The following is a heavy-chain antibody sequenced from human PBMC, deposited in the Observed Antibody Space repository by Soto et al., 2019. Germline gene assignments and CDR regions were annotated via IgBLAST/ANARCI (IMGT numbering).Heavy chain of an antibody. CDR1: GFPFSAYV. CDR3: AKARFDSRGTFFRVGFYDV. CDR2: ISGSGDTA. Sequence: EVQLLESGGDLVQPGGSLRLSCAASGFPFSAYVMTWVRRAPGRGLEWISAISGSGDTAYYAESVKGRFTISRDNSRNTLYLKMNNLTVEDTAVYSCAKARFDSRGTFFRVGFYDVWGQGTLVTVST. D-gene: IGHD3-22*01. J-gene: IGHJ4*02. V-gene: IGHV3-23*01.